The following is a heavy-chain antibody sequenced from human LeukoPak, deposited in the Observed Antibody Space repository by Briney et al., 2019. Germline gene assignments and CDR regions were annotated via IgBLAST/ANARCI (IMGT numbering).Heavy chain of an antibody. CDR2: ISWNSGSI. V-gene: IGHV3-9*01. CDR1: GFTFDDYA. CDR3: AKDTGPDCGSTSCYLDY. J-gene: IGHJ4*02. D-gene: IGHD2-2*01. Sequence: PGGSLRLSCAASGFTFDDYAMHWVRQAPGKGLEWVSGISWNSGSIGYADSVKGRFTISRDNAKNSLYLQMNSLRAEDTALYYCAKDTGPDCGSTSCYLDYWGQGTLVTVSS.